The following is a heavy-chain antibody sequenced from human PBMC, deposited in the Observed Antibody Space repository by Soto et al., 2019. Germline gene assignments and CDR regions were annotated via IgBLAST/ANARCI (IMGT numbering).Heavy chain of an antibody. CDR1: GGSISSGGYY. V-gene: IGHV4-31*03. CDR3: AGYGDYFAFDL. D-gene: IGHD4-17*01. J-gene: IGHJ3*01. Sequence: QVPLQEAGPGLVEPSQTLSLTCTVSGGSISSGGYYWNWIPQHPGKGLPWIGDIYYSGGTYYNPSLKSRLTISVDTSKNQFSLKLRSVTAADTAVYYCAGYGDYFAFDLWGQGTMVTVSS. CDR2: IYYSGGT.